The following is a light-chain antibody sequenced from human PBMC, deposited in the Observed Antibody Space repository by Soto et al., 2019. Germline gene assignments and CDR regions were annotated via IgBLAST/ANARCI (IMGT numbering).Light chain of an antibody. CDR2: WAS. Sequence: DIVMTQSPDSLAVSLGERATINCKSSQSVLYSSNNKNYLAWYQQKPGQPPKLLIYWASTRESGVPDRLSGRGSGTDFTLTISSLQAEDVAVYYCQQYYSPWTFGQGTKEEIK. CDR1: QSVLYSSNNKNY. CDR3: QQYYSPWT. V-gene: IGKV4-1*01. J-gene: IGKJ1*01.